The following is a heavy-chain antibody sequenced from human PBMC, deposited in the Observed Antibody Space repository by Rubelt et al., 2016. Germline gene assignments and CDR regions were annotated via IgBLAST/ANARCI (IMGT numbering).Heavy chain of an antibody. Sequence: QVQLVQSGAEVKKPGASVKVSCKASGYTFTGYYMHWVRQAPGQGLEWMGWINPNSGGTNYAQKFQGWVTMTRATAISTAYMELSRLGSDDTAVYYCARGSWFRGAFDIWGQGTMVTVSS. CDR1: GYTFTGYY. J-gene: IGHJ3*02. CDR2: INPNSGGT. CDR3: ARGSWFRGAFDI. V-gene: IGHV1-2*04. D-gene: IGHD6-13*01.